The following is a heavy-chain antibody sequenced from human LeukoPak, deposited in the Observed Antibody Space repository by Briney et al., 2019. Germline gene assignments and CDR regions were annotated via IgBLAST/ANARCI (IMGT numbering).Heavy chain of an antibody. V-gene: IGHV4-30-4*01. CDR1: GGSIRSDDYY. J-gene: IGHJ4*02. Sequence: PSETLSLTCTVSGGSIRSDDYYWSWIRQRPGNGLEWIGYIHHSGITHYNPSLKSRVTISVDRSKNQFSLKLSSVTAADTAVYYCARHPLRYYFDYWGQGTPVTVSS. CDR3: ARHPLRYYFDY. CDR2: IHHSGIT.